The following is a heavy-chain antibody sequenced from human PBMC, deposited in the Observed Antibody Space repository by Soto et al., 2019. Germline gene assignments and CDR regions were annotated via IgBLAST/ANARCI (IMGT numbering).Heavy chain of an antibody. D-gene: IGHD3-22*01. V-gene: IGHV3-33*01. CDR2: IWYDGSNK. Sequence: WVAVIWYDGSNKYYADSVKGRFTISRDNSKNTLYLQMNSLRAEDTAVYYCARDXHYYDRSGYYSPGAFDIWGQGTMVTVSS. J-gene: IGHJ3*02. CDR3: ARDXHYYDRSGYYSPGAFDI.